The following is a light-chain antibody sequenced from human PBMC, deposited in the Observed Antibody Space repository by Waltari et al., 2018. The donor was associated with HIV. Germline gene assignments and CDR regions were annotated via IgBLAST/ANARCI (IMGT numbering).Light chain of an antibody. J-gene: IGLJ3*02. V-gene: IGLV1-44*01. CDR3: ATWDDSLRGRV. Sequence: QSVLTQPPSASGTPGKRVSISCSGTDPTIGRNTVNWYQHLPGTAPKLLMYNNNERPSGVPDRFSGSKSGTSASLAISGLQSDDVANYYCATWDDSLRGRVFGGGTKLTVL. CDR2: NNN. CDR1: DPTIGRNT.